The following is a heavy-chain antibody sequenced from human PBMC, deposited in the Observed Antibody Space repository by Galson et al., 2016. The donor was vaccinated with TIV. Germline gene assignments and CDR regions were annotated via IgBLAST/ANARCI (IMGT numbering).Heavy chain of an antibody. Sequence: VKVSCKVFGYTFTDYYLHWMQQAPGKGFEWMGHVDPEDGKTNYAAKFQGRVTMTADTSTDTAYMELSGLRSEDTAIYFCTTVRLRGSGGMDVWGQGTTVIVSS. CDR2: VDPEDGKT. CDR1: GYTFTDYY. J-gene: IGHJ6*02. V-gene: IGHV1-69-2*01. D-gene: IGHD2-8*01. CDR3: TTVRLRGSGGMDV.